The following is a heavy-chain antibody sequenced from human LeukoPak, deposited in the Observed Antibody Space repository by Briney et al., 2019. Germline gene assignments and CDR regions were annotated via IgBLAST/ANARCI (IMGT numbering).Heavy chain of an antibody. CDR2: ISYDGSNK. Sequence: GRSLRLSCAASEFTFSSYAVHWVRQAPGKGLEWVAVISYDGSNKYYADSVKGRFTISRDNSKNTLYLQMNSLRAEDTALYYCASRSGLLHFDYWGQGTLVTVSS. CDR1: EFTFSSYA. J-gene: IGHJ4*02. V-gene: IGHV3-30*04. D-gene: IGHD6-19*01. CDR3: ASRSGLLHFDY.